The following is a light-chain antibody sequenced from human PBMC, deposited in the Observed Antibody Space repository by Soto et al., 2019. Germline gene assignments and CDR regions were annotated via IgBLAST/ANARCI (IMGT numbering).Light chain of an antibody. Sequence: SVLTQPPSASGTPGQRVTISCSGSSSNIGSNTVNWYQQLPGTAPELLIYSNNQRPSGVPDRFSGSKSGTSASRAISGLQSEDEADYYCAAWDDSLNGRYVFGTGPKVTVL. V-gene: IGLV1-44*01. CDR3: AAWDDSLNGRYV. CDR2: SNN. CDR1: SSNIGSNT. J-gene: IGLJ1*01.